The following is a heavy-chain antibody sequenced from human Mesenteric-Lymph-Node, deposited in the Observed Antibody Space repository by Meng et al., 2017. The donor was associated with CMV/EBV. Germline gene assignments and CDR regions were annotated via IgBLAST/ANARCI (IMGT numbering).Heavy chain of an antibody. CDR3: AKSRSSTPGIVDD. J-gene: IGHJ4*02. Sequence: VQVQEAGPGLVKPSETLSLTCIVSGVSVTSGAYHWSWIRQSPGKGLEWIGYIYGTGITIYNPSLKSRVTILLETSKNRFSLKLNSVTTADTAVYYCAKSRSSTPGIVDDWGQGTLVTVSS. V-gene: IGHV4-61*08. CDR1: GVSVTSGAYH. CDR2: IYGTGIT. D-gene: IGHD2/OR15-2a*01.